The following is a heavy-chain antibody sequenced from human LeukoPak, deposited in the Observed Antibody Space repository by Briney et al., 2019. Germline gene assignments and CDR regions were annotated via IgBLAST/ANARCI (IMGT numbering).Heavy chain of an antibody. CDR3: ARGDSSGYNCYFDS. CDR1: GFTFRRNS. V-gene: IGHV3-48*02. J-gene: IGHJ4*02. D-gene: IGHD3-22*01. Sequence: GGSVRLSCEGSGFTFRRNSMNWARQAPGKGLEWVPFISSSSGTIYYADSVKGRFTISRDNAENSLYLQMNSLRDEDTAVYYCARGDSSGYNCYFDSGGWETGDTVSS. CDR2: ISSSSGTI.